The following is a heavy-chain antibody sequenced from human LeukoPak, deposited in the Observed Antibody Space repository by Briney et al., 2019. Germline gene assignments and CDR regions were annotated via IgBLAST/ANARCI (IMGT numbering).Heavy chain of an antibody. Sequence: ASVKVSCKASRYTFTSYDINWVREAAGQGLEWMGWMNPNTGRTGFAQKFQGRLTMTRDTSISTAYMELSSLRSEDTAVYYCARGGYYDLLDPWLGPHDYWGQGTLVTVSS. CDR1: RYTFTSYD. CDR2: MNPNTGRT. V-gene: IGHV1-8*01. CDR3: ARGGYYDLLDPWLGPHDY. D-gene: IGHD3-9*01. J-gene: IGHJ4*02.